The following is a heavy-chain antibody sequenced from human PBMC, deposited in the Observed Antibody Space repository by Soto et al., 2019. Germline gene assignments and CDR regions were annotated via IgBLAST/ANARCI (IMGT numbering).Heavy chain of an antibody. J-gene: IGHJ4*02. Sequence: GVSLRLSCAASGFTFSSYAMSWVRQAPGKGLEWVSGISGSGDTTYYADSVKGRFTISRDNSKNTLYLQMNSLGAEDTAVYYCAKARHSTSWYGIEADFWGQGTLVTVSA. CDR2: ISGSGDTT. CDR3: AKARHSTSWYGIEADF. CDR1: GFTFSSYA. D-gene: IGHD6-13*01. V-gene: IGHV3-23*01.